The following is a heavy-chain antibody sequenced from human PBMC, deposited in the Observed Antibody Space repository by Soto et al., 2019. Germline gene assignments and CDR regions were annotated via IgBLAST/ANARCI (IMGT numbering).Heavy chain of an antibody. CDR1: GYAFSNYG. J-gene: IGHJ5*02. CDR3: VRDWQLSP. D-gene: IGHD1-1*01. V-gene: IGHV1-18*04. Sequence: QVQLVQSGDEVKKPGASVKVSCKASGYAFSNYGISWVRQAPGQGLHWMGWISAHNGYTLYAHNLQGRVTMTIDTSTSTAYMELRSLRFDDTAMYYSVRDWQLSPWGQGTLVTVSS. CDR2: ISAHNGYT.